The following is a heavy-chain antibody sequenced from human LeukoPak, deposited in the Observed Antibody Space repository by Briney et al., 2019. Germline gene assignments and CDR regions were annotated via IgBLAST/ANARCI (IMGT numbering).Heavy chain of an antibody. V-gene: IGHV4-59*01. D-gene: IGHD1-26*01. CDR1: GGSISSYY. CDR2: IHDSGST. J-gene: IGHJ5*02. Sequence: SETLSLTCAVSGGSISSYYWSWTRQPPGKGLEWIGYIHDSGSTNYNPSLNNRVTFSLDTSKNQFFLKLSSVTAADTAVYYCATYIVGAYNWCDPWGQGTLVTVSS. CDR3: ATYIVGAYNWCDP.